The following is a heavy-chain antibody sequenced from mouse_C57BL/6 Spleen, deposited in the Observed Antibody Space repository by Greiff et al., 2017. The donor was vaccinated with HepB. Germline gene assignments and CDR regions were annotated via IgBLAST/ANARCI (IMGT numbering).Heavy chain of an antibody. J-gene: IGHJ2*01. D-gene: IGHD2-4*01. CDR1: GYTFTSYD. CDR2: IYPRDGST. V-gene: IGHV1-85*01. Sequence: VKLMESGPELVKPGASVKLSCKASGYTFTSYDINWVKQRPGQGLEWIGWIYPRDGSTKYNEKFKGKATLTVDTSSSTAYMELHSLTSEDSAVYFCAREGYDYDGGFDYWGQGTTLTVSS. CDR3: AREGYDYDGGFDY.